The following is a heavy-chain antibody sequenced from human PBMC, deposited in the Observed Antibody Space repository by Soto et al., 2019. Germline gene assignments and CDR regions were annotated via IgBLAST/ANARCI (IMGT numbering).Heavy chain of an antibody. CDR2: FYPGDSTS. J-gene: IGHJ3*02. D-gene: IGHD2-2*03. Sequence: GASLKISCKTSGYSFISYWVAWVRQKPGKGLEWMGTFYPGDSTSTYSPSFQGQVTISVDKSISTAYLHLSGLKASDTAMYFCARIIGYCRNNDCSWTFDIWGKGTMVTVSS. V-gene: IGHV5-51*01. CDR1: GYSFISYW. CDR3: ARIIGYCRNNDCSWTFDI.